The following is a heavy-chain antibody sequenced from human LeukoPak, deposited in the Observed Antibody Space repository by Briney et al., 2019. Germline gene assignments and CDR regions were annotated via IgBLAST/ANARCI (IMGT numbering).Heavy chain of an antibody. J-gene: IGHJ4*02. CDR3: ARLWRAAIDY. V-gene: IGHV4-39*01. CDR2: FYYSGST. Sequence: SEILSLTCTVVSGGSISSSSYYWGWIRQPPGKGLEWIGSFYYSGSTYYNPSLKSRVTISADTSKNQFSLKLSSVTAADTAVYYCARLWRAAIDYGGQGILVTVSS. D-gene: IGHD1-1*01. CDR1: GGSISSSSYY.